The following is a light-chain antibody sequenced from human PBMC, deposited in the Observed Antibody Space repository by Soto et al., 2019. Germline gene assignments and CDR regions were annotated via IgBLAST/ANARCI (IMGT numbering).Light chain of an antibody. CDR2: GNS. V-gene: IGLV1-40*01. CDR3: QSYDSSLSASV. J-gene: IGLJ2*01. Sequence: QSVLTQPPSVSGAPGQRVTISCTGSSSNIGAGYDVHWYQQLPGTAPKLLIYGNSTRPSGVPDRFSGSKSGTSASLAITGLKAEDEADYYCQSYDSSLSASVFGGGTKLTVL. CDR1: SSNIGAGYD.